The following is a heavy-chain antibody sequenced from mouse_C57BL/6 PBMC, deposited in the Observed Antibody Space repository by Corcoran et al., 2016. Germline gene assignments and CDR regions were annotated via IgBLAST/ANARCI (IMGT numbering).Heavy chain of an antibody. D-gene: IGHD1-1*01. CDR3: ARSPYYYGSSYAWFAY. CDR2: IYPGSGNT. J-gene: IGHJ3*01. CDR1: GYTFTDYY. Sequence: QVQLKQSGAELVRPGASVKLSCKASGYTFTDYYINWVKQRPGQGLEWIARIYPGSGNTYYNEKFKGKATLTAEKSSSTAYMQLNSLTSEDSAVYFCARSPYYYGSSYAWFAYWGQGTLVTVSA. V-gene: IGHV1-76*01.